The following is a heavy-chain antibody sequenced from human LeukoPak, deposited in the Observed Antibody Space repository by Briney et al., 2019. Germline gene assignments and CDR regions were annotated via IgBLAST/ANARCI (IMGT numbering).Heavy chain of an antibody. CDR2: IYYSGST. J-gene: IGHJ5*02. D-gene: IGHD3-10*01. CDR1: GGSISSGGYS. Sequence: PSETLSLTCAVSGGSISSGGYSWSWIRQPPGKGLEWIGYIYYSGSTNYNPSLKSRVTISVDTSKNQFSLKLSSVTAADTAVYYCAREDDYGSGKGFDPWGQGTLVTVSS. CDR3: AREDDYGSGKGFDP. V-gene: IGHV4-61*08.